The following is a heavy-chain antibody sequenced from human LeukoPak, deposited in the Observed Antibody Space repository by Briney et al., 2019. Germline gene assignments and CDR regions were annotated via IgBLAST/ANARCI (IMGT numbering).Heavy chain of an antibody. CDR1: GFTVSSNY. Sequence: GGSLRLSCAASGFTVSSNYMSWVRQAPGKGLEWVSVIYSGGSTYYADSVKGRFTISRDNAKNSLYLQMNSLRAEDTAVYYCARDDYYYGSGPDYWGQGTLVTVSS. CDR2: IYSGGST. J-gene: IGHJ4*02. V-gene: IGHV3-66*01. CDR3: ARDDYYYGSGPDY. D-gene: IGHD3-10*01.